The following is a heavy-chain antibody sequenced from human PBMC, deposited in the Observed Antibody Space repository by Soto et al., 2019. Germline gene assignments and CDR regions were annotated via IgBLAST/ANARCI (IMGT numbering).Heavy chain of an antibody. CDR3: AKGAASDYCSSTSCYLYYYGMDV. Sequence: GGSLRLSCAASGFTFSSYGMHWVRQAPGKGLEWVAVISYDGSNKYYADSVKGRFTISRDNSKNTLYLQMNSLRAEDTAVYYCAKGAASDYCSSTSCYLYYYGMDVWGQGTTVTVSS. D-gene: IGHD2-2*01. V-gene: IGHV3-30*18. CDR1: GFTFSSYG. J-gene: IGHJ6*02. CDR2: ISYDGSNK.